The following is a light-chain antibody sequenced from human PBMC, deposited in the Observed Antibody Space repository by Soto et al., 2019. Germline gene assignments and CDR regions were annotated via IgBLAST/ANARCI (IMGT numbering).Light chain of an antibody. J-gene: IGKJ1*01. Sequence: EIVMTKSTATLSLSPGERATLSCRASQSVNSNLAWYQQKPGQAPRLLIYGASTRATGIPARLSGSGSGTEFTLTISSLQSEYFAVYYCQQYNNWPRTFGQGTKV. V-gene: IGKV3-15*01. CDR1: QSVNSN. CDR2: GAS. CDR3: QQYNNWPRT.